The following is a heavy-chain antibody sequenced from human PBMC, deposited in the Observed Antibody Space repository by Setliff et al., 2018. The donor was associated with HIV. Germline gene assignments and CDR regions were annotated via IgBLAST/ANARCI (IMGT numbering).Heavy chain of an antibody. J-gene: IGHJ6*03. V-gene: IGHV3-33*06. Sequence: GGSLRLSCAASGFTFSSYGMHWVRQAPGEGLEWVAVIWYDGSNKYYADSVKGRFTISRDNSKNTLYLQMNSLRAEDTAVYYCAKVHPPDMDVWGKGTTVTVSS. CDR3: AKVHPPDMDV. CDR2: IWYDGSNK. CDR1: GFTFSSYG.